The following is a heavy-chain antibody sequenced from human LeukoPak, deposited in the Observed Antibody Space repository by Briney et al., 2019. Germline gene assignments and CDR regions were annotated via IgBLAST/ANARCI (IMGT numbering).Heavy chain of an antibody. V-gene: IGHV1-69*04. CDR2: IIPILGIA. D-gene: IGHD3-22*01. J-gene: IGHJ4*02. CDR1: GGNFSSYA. CDR3: ARDYYDSSGYYPYYFDY. Sequence: ASVKVSCKASGGNFSSYAISWVRQAPGQGLEWMGRIIPILGIANYAQKFQGRVTITADKSTSTAYMELSSLRSEDTAVYYCARDYYDSSGYYPYYFDYWGQGTLVTVSS.